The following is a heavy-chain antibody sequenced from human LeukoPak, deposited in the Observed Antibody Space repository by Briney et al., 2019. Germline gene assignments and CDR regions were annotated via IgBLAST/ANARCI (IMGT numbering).Heavy chain of an antibody. CDR2: IYSGGST. CDR3: ARDYGGN. V-gene: IGHV3-66*01. Sequence: LTGGSLRLSCAASGFTFSSYAMSWVRQAPGKGLEWVSIIYSGGSTYYADSVKGRFTISRDNSKNTLYLQMNSLRAEDTAVYYCARDYGGNWGQGTLVTVSS. D-gene: IGHD4-23*01. CDR1: GFTFSSYA. J-gene: IGHJ4*02.